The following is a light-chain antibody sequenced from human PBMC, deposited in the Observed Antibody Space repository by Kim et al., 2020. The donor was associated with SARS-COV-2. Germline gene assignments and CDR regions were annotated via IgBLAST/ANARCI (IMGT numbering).Light chain of an antibody. CDR2: SNN. CDR1: SSNIGSNT. CDR3: AAWDDSLNGYV. J-gene: IGLJ1*01. V-gene: IGLV1-44*01. Sequence: ELTQPPSASGTPGQRVTISCSGSSSNIGSNTVNWYQQLPGTAPKLLIYSNNQRPSGVPDRFSGSKSGTSVSLAISGLQSEDEADYYCAAWDDSLNGYVFGTGTKSPS.